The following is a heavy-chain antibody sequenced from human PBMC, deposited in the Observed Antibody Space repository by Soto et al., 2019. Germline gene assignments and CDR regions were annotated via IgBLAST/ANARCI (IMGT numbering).Heavy chain of an antibody. Sequence: ETLSLTCTVSGGSISSSSYYWGWIRQPPGKGLEWIGSIYYSGSTYYNPSLKSRVTISVDTSKNQFSLKLSSVTAADTAVYYCARSAYSNPYYWGQGTLVTVSS. CDR1: GGSISSSSYY. CDR3: ARSAYSNPYY. J-gene: IGHJ4*02. D-gene: IGHD4-4*01. CDR2: IYYSGST. V-gene: IGHV4-39*01.